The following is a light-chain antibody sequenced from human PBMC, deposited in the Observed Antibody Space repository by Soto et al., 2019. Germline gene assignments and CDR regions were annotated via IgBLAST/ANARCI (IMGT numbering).Light chain of an antibody. CDR2: GAS. CDR1: QSVSSSF. J-gene: IGKJ4*01. V-gene: IGKV3-20*01. CDR3: QQYGSSPLT. Sequence: EIVLTQSPGTLSLSPGERATLSCRASQSVSSSFLAWYQQKPGQAPRLLIYGASSRATGIPDRFSGSGSGNDFTLTRSRLEPEDVAVYCCQQYGSSPLTFGGGTKVEIK.